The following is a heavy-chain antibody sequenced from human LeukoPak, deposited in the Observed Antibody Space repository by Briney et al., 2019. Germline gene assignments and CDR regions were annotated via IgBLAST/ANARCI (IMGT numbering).Heavy chain of an antibody. V-gene: IGHV4-4*07. CDR3: ARAHCTATSCHHFDY. D-gene: IGHD2-2*01. CDR1: GGSFSSYY. Sequence: SETLSLTCTVSGGSFSSYYWSWIRQPAGKGLDWIGRIYNSGGTNYNPSLESRVTMSVDTSKNQFSLKLSSVTAADTAVYYCARAHCTATSCHHFDYWGQGALVTVSS. J-gene: IGHJ4*02. CDR2: IYNSGGT.